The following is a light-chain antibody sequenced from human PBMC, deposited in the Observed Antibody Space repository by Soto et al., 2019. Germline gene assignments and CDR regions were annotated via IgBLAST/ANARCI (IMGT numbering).Light chain of an antibody. J-gene: IGKJ1*01. Sequence: EIVLTQSPGTLSLSPGERATLSCRASQSVGSSYLAWYHQKPGQAPRLLIYGASNRATGIPDRFSGSGSGTDFTLTISRQEPEDFAVFYCQQYGNSPQTFGQGTKVEIK. V-gene: IGKV3-20*01. CDR3: QQYGNSPQT. CDR2: GAS. CDR1: QSVGSSY.